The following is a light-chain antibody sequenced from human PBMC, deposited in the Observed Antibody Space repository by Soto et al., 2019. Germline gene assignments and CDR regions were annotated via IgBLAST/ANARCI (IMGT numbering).Light chain of an antibody. J-gene: IGKJ1*01. CDR1: QSVSRNY. V-gene: IGKV3-20*01. Sequence: EIVLTQSPGTLSLSPGERATLSCRASQSVSRNYLAWYQQKPGQAPRLLIYGASNRATGIPDRFSGSGSGTDFTLTISRLEPEDFAVYYCQQYGSSWTFGQGTKVDIK. CDR2: GAS. CDR3: QQYGSSWT.